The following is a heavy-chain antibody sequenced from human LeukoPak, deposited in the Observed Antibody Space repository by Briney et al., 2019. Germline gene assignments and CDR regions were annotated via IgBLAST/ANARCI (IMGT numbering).Heavy chain of an antibody. D-gene: IGHD2-8*01. Sequence: QPGGSLRLSCAASGFTFSSYWMHWVRQAPGKGLVWVSRINCDGSSTSYADSVKGRFTISRDNAKNTLYLQMNSLRAEDTAVYYCARSGRYCTNGVCYTVYFDYWGQGTLVTVSS. J-gene: IGHJ4*02. CDR3: ARSGRYCTNGVCYTVYFDY. V-gene: IGHV3-74*01. CDR1: GFTFSSYW. CDR2: INCDGSST.